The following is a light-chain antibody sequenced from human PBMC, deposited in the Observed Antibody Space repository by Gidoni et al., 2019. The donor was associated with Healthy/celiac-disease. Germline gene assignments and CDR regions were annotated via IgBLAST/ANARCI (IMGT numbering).Light chain of an antibody. CDR3: QQYNNWPPNT. V-gene: IGKV3-15*01. Sequence: ELVMTQSTATLSVSPGERATLSCRASQSVSSNLAWYQQKPGQAPRLLIYGASTRATGIPARFSGSGSGTEFTLTISSLQSEDFAGYYCQQYNNWPPNTFGQGTKLEIK. CDR1: QSVSSN. CDR2: GAS. J-gene: IGKJ2*01.